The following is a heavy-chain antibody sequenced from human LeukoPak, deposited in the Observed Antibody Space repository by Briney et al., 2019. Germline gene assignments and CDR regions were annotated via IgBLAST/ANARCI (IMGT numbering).Heavy chain of an antibody. CDR1: GGTFSSYA. Sequence: SVKVSYKASGGTFSSYAISWVRQAPGQGLEWMGGIIPIFGTANYAQKFQGRVTITADESTSTAYMELSSLRSEDTAVYYCARSPGPTKVLRFLEWFPDWGQGTLVTVSS. D-gene: IGHD3-3*01. J-gene: IGHJ4*02. CDR2: IIPIFGTA. V-gene: IGHV1-69*13. CDR3: ARSPGPTKVLRFLEWFPD.